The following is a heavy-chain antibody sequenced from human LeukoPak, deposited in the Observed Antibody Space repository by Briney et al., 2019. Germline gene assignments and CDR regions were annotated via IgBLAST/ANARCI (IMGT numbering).Heavy chain of an antibody. D-gene: IGHD3-22*01. CDR1: GGSISSYY. CDR3: AKGSSGYYPYSFDY. CDR2: IYYSGST. Sequence: SETLSLTCTVSGGSISSYYWSWIRQPPGKGLEWIGYIYYSGSTNYNPSLKSRVTISVDTSKNQFSLKLSSVTAADTAVYYCAKGSSGYYPYSFDYWGQGTLVTVSP. J-gene: IGHJ4*02. V-gene: IGHV4-59*01.